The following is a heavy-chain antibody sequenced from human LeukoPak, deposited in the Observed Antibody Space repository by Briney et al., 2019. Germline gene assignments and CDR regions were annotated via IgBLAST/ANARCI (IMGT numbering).Heavy chain of an antibody. CDR1: GGTFSSYA. CDR3: ATGAGAYDYGGKEIDY. Sequence: PSVKVSCKASGGTFSSYAISWVRQAPGQGLEWMGRIIPIFGTANYAQKFQGRVTITADKSTSTAYMALSSLRSEDTAVYYCATGAGAYDYGGKEIDYWGQGTLVTVSS. V-gene: IGHV1-69*06. D-gene: IGHD4-23*01. J-gene: IGHJ4*02. CDR2: IIPIFGTA.